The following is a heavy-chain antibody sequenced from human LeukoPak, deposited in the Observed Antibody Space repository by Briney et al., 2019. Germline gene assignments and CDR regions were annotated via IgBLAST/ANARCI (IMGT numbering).Heavy chain of an antibody. Sequence: GGSLRLSCKASGFTFSDYWMGWVRQAPGKGLEWVANIIKDGSDKYYVDSVKGRFTISRDNAKNSVYLQMSSLRVEDTAVYYCTRELWPGDYWGQGILVIVSS. CDR1: GFTFSDYW. CDR2: IIKDGSDK. V-gene: IGHV3-7*01. D-gene: IGHD3-16*01. CDR3: TRELWPGDY. J-gene: IGHJ4*02.